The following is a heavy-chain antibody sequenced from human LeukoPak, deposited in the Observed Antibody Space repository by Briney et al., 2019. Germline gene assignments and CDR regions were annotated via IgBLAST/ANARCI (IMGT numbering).Heavy chain of an antibody. CDR2: INHSGST. CDR3: ASSSQLLPIDY. D-gene: IGHD2-2*01. J-gene: IGHJ4*02. CDR1: GGSFGGYY. Sequence: SETLSLTCAVYGGSFGGYYWSWIRQPPGKGLEWIGEINHSGSTNYNPSLKSRVTMSVDTSKNQFSLKLSSVTAADTAVYYCASSSQLLPIDYWGQGTLVTVSS. V-gene: IGHV4-34*01.